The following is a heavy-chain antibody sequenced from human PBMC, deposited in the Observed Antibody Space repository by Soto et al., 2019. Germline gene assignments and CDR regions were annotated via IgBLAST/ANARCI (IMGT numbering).Heavy chain of an antibody. CDR3: ARAGYSSGWYHWYFDF. CDR1: GYTFTNYG. J-gene: IGHJ2*01. V-gene: IGHV1-3*01. Sequence: ASVKVSCKASGYTFTNYGIHWVRQAPRQRLEWMGWINAGNGNTKYSQKFQGRVIITRDTSASTAYMELSSLRSEDTTVFYCARAGYSSGWYHWYFDFWGRGTLVTVSS. CDR2: INAGNGNT. D-gene: IGHD6-19*01.